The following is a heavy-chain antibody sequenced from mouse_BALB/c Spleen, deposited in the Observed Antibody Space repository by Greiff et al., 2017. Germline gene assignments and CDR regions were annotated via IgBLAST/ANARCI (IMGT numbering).Heavy chain of an antibody. CDR1: GFTFSSYA. CDR3: ARGSNGDYYAMDY. CDR2: ISSGGSYT. J-gene: IGHJ4*01. V-gene: IGHV5-9-4*01. D-gene: IGHD1-1*02. Sequence: VQLKESGGGLVKPGGSLKLSCAASGFTFSSYAMSWVRQSPEKRLEWVAEISSGGSYTYYPDTVTGRFTISRDNAKNTLYLEMSSLRSEDTAMYYCARGSNGDYYAMDYWGQGTSVTVSS.